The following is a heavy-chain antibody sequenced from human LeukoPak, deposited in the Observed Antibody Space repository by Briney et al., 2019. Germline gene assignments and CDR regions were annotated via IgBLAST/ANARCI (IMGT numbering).Heavy chain of an antibody. Sequence: ASVKVSCKASGYTFTGYYMHWVRQALGQGLEWMGWINPNSGGTNYAQKFQGRVTMTRDTSISTAYMELSRLRSDDTAVYYCARASGVSAANMDVWGKGTTVTVSS. CDR3: ARASGVSAANMDV. J-gene: IGHJ6*03. CDR2: INPNSGGT. D-gene: IGHD2-2*01. V-gene: IGHV1-2*02. CDR1: GYTFTGYY.